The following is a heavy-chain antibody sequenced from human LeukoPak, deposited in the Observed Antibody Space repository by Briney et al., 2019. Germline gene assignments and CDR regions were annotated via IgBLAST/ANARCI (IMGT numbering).Heavy chain of an antibody. CDR1: GYTFTSYA. Sequence: ASVKVSCKASGYTFTSYAMHWVRQAPGQRLEWMGWINAGNGNTKYSQKFQGRVTITRDTSASTAYMELSSLRSEDTAVYYCANRIARDSSSWSDFDYWGQGTLVSVSS. V-gene: IGHV1-3*01. J-gene: IGHJ4*02. CDR2: INAGNGNT. D-gene: IGHD6-13*01. CDR3: ANRIARDSSSWSDFDY.